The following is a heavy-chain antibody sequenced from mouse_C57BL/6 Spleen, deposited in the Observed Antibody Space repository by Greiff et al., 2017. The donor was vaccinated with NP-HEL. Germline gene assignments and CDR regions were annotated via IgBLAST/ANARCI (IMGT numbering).Heavy chain of an antibody. J-gene: IGHJ4*01. CDR2: INPNYGTT. CDR3: ARSIYYGNYFYAMDY. CDR1: GYSFTDYN. V-gene: IGHV1-39*01. Sequence: LQLQQSGPELVKPGASVKISCKASGYSFTDYNMNWVKQSNGKSLEWIGVINPNYGTTSYNQKFKGKATLTVDQSSSTAYMQLNSLTSEDSAVYYCARSIYYGNYFYAMDYWGQGTSVTVSS. D-gene: IGHD2-1*01.